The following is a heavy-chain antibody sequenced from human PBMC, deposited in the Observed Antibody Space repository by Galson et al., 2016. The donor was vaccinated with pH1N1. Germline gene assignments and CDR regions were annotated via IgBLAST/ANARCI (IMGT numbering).Heavy chain of an antibody. V-gene: IGHV1-3*04. Sequence: QSGAEVKKPGESLMISCKASGYTFGSYAVHWVRQAPGQRLEWMGYVNTVNGNTKISQEFQDRVSITRDTSTNTAYMEITSLRSDDTAVYYCAGWALTGYHVYWGQGTLVTVSS. CDR3: AGWALTGYHVY. CDR1: GYTFGSYA. J-gene: IGHJ4*02. D-gene: IGHD3-9*01. CDR2: VNTVNGNT.